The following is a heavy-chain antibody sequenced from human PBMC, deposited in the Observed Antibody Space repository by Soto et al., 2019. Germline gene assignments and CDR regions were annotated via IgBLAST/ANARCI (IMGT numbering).Heavy chain of an antibody. CDR3: ATQPYCSSTSCPGVGY. D-gene: IGHD2-2*01. V-gene: IGHV4-61*01. CDR2: IYYSGST. Sequence: SETLSLTCTVSGGSVSSGSYYWSWIRQPPGKGLEWIGYIYYSGSTNYNPSLKSRVTISVDTSKNQFSLKLSSVTAADTAVYYCATQPYCSSTSCPGVGYWGQGTLVTVSS. J-gene: IGHJ4*02. CDR1: GGSVSSGSYY.